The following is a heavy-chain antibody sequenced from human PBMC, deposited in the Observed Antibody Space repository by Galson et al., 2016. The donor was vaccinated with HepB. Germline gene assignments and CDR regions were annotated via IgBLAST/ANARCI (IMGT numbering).Heavy chain of an antibody. CDR2: ISPYNGNS. Sequence: SVKVSCKASGYSFTSGGISWVRQAPGQGLEWMGWISPYNGNSSYAQKFQGRVTMTTDTSTNTAYMELRSLRSDDTAVYYCAREGVCSDGSCYSGFDYWGQGTPVTVSS. J-gene: IGHJ4*02. CDR3: AREGVCSDGSCYSGFDY. CDR1: GYSFTSGG. V-gene: IGHV1-18*04. D-gene: IGHD2-15*01.